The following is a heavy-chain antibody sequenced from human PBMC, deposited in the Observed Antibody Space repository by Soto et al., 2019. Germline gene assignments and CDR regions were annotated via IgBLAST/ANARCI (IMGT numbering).Heavy chain of an antibody. Sequence: SETLSLTCAVSGYSISSSNWWGWIRQPPGKGLEWIGYIYYSGTTYYNPSLKSRVTMSVDTSKNQFSLKPTSVTAVETAVYYWARREIQGPIDYWGQGTLVTVPQ. V-gene: IGHV4-28*01. CDR3: ARREIQGPIDY. CDR2: IYYSGTT. J-gene: IGHJ4*02. CDR1: GYSISSSNW. D-gene: IGHD1-26*01.